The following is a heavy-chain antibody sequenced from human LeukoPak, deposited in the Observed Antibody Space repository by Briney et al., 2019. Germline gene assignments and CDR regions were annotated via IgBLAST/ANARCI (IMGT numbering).Heavy chain of an antibody. J-gene: IGHJ4*02. V-gene: IGHV4-59*01. D-gene: IGHD3-10*01. CDR3: ASGEVTFDY. CDR2: IYYSGST. Sequence: SETLSLTCTVSGASINTYYWSWIRQPPGKGLEWIGYIYYSGSTNYNPSLKSRVSISLDTSKNHFSLKLSSVTAADTAVYYCASGEVTFDYWGQGTLVTVSS. CDR1: GASINTYY.